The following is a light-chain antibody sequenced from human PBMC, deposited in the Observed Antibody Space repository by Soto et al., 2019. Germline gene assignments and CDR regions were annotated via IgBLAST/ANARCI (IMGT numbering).Light chain of an antibody. J-gene: IGLJ1*01. CDR3: GSWDSSLSAHV. V-gene: IGLV1-51*01. Sequence: QSVLTQPPSASGTPGQRVTISCSGSSSNIGGNSVSWYQQLPGTAPKLLIYDDNKRPSGIPDRFSGSKSGTSATLGITGFQTGDEADYYCGSWDSSLSAHVFGTGTRSPS. CDR2: DDN. CDR1: SSNIGGNS.